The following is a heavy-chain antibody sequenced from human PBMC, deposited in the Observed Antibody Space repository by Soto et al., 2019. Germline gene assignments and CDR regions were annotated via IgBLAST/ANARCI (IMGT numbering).Heavy chain of an antibody. CDR1: GFTFSDHY. J-gene: IGHJ6*02. Sequence: LRLSCAAAGFTFSDHYMSWIRQAPGKGLEWVSYITPTNTDTDYADSVKGRFTISRDNARNSLYLQMNSLRAEDTAVYYCTRGHHSMDVWGQGTAVTVSS. CDR2: ITPTNTDT. CDR3: TRGHHSMDV. V-gene: IGHV3-11*06.